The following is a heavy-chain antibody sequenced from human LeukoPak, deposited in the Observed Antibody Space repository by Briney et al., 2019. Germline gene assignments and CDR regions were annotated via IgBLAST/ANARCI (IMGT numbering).Heavy chain of an antibody. D-gene: IGHD4-11*01. CDR3: ARGGSDYFNYESPS. Sequence: PGGSLRLSCAASGFTFGNYALSWVRQAPGKGLEWIGYIRSKLYGGAEEYAASVKGRFIFSRDDSKSIAYLQMNSLKIADTAVYYCARGGSDYFNYESPSWGQGTLVIVSS. CDR1: GFTFGNYA. J-gene: IGHJ5*02. CDR2: IRSKLYGGAE. V-gene: IGHV3-49*04.